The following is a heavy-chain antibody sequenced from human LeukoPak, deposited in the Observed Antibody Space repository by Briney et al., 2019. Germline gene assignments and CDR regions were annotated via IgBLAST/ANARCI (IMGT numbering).Heavy chain of an antibody. J-gene: IGHJ4*02. V-gene: IGHV3-74*01. Sequence: GGSLRLSCATSGFTLSSYWMHWVRQVPGKGLEWLSRINNDGVSTSYADSVKGRFTISRDNAKNTLYLRMNSLRAEDTAIYYCARKPLSGGYGGTIDYWGQGTLVTVSS. CDR2: INNDGVST. CDR1: GFTLSSYW. CDR3: ARKPLSGGYGGTIDY. D-gene: IGHD5-12*01.